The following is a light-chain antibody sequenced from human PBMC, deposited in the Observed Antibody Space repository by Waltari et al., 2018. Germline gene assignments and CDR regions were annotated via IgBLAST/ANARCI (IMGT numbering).Light chain of an antibody. CDR1: QSIRNY. CDR2: GAS. V-gene: IGKV1-39*01. CDR3: QQSYSTLVT. J-gene: IGKJ5*01. Sequence: DIQMTQSPYALSASVGDRVTITCRASQSIRNYLNWYQQKPGKPPKVLIYGASSLQSGVPSRFSGSGSGTDFTLIINNLQPEDFAVYYCQQSYSTLVTFGQGTRLEIK.